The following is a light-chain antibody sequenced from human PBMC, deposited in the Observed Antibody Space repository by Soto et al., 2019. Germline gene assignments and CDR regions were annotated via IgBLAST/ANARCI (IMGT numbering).Light chain of an antibody. Sequence: ELVLTQSPGTLSLSPGERATLSCRASQSVSSTYLAWCQQKPGQAPRLLIYGASTRATGIPDRFSGTGSGTDFTLTISRLEPEDFAVYYCQQYGTSPRTFGHGTKVDIK. CDR3: QQYGTSPRT. CDR1: QSVSSTY. CDR2: GAS. J-gene: IGKJ1*01. V-gene: IGKV3-20*01.